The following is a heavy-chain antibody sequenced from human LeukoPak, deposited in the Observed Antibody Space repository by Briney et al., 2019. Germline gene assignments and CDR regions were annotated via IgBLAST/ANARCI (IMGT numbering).Heavy chain of an antibody. Sequence: GASVKVSCKASGYTFTSYGISWVRQAPGQGLEWMGWISAYNGNTNYAQKLQGRVTMATDTSTSTAYMELRSLRSDDTAVYYCARDGQFEYYDSSGYRVWGQGTLVTVSS. CDR3: ARDGQFEYYDSSGYRV. CDR1: GYTFTSYG. J-gene: IGHJ4*02. CDR2: ISAYNGNT. D-gene: IGHD3-22*01. V-gene: IGHV1-18*01.